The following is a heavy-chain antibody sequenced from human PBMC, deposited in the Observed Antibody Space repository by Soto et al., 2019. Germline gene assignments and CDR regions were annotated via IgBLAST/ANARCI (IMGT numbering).Heavy chain of an antibody. J-gene: IGHJ4*02. CDR3: ASGTLSTIAAPDS. V-gene: IGHV4-59*01. CDR1: GFTLRGYY. D-gene: IGHD6-13*01. Sequence: EAGSTTCDASGFTLRGYYWNWIRLPPGRTLEWIGSIYYTGGTNYNPSLKSRVTISVDTSKNHFSLKFSSLTAADTAVYYCASGTLSTIAAPDSWGQGTLVP. CDR2: IYYTGGT.